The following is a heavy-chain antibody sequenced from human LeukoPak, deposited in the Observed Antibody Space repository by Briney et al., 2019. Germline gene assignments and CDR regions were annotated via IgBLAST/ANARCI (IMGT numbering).Heavy chain of an antibody. Sequence: PSETLSLTCAVYGGSFSNYYWSWIRQSPGKGLEWIGEITHSGSTNYNPSLKSRVTISVDMSKNQFSLKLTSVTAADTAVYYCARGVNSGYFDYCGQGTLVTVSS. V-gene: IGHV4-34*01. CDR1: GGSFSNYY. J-gene: IGHJ4*02. D-gene: IGHD1-26*01. CDR3: ARGVNSGYFDY. CDR2: ITHSGST.